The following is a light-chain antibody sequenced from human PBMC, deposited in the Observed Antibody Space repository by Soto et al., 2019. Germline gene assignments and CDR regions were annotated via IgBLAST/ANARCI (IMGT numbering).Light chain of an antibody. CDR3: QQYGSSPVT. CDR1: QSVTSNY. J-gene: IGKJ4*01. Sequence: DIVLTQSPGTLSLSPGERAALSCRASQSVTSNYLAWYQQKPGQAPSLIIYATSIKPTGISDRFSGSGSGTDFTLTISRLKPEDFAVYFCQQYGSSPVTFGGGTRVEMK. V-gene: IGKV3-20*01. CDR2: ATS.